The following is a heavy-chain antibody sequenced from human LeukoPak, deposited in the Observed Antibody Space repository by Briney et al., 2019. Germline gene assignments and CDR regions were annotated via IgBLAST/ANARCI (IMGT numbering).Heavy chain of an antibody. Sequence: GGSLRLSCAASGFAFSSYGMHWVRQAPGKGLEWVAVIWYDGSNKYYADSVKGRFTISRDNSKNTLYLQMNSLRAEDTAVYYCAKVRSLGYYDSSGYGFDYWGQGTLVTVSS. CDR1: GFAFSSYG. CDR2: IWYDGSNK. D-gene: IGHD3-22*01. J-gene: IGHJ4*02. CDR3: AKVRSLGYYDSSGYGFDY. V-gene: IGHV3-33*06.